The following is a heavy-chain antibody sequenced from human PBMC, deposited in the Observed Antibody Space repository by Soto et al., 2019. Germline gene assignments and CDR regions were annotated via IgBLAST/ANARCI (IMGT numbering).Heavy chain of an antibody. J-gene: IGHJ6*02. CDR3: ARDLVVVAAVLVKGLYGMDV. Sequence: ASVKVSCKASGYTFTSYYMHWVRQAPGQGLEWMGLINPSGGSTSYAQKFQGRVTMTRDTSTSTVYMELSSLRSEDTAVYYCARDLVVVAAVLVKGLYGMDVWGQGTTVTVSS. CDR1: GYTFTSYY. CDR2: INPSGGST. D-gene: IGHD2-15*01. V-gene: IGHV1-46*01.